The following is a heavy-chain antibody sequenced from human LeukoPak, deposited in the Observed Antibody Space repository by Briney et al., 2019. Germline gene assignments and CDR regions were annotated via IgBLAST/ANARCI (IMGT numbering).Heavy chain of an antibody. CDR2: ISGDGGST. J-gene: IGHJ4*02. CDR3: AKDIRFHDCGDWYFDY. V-gene: IGHV3-43*02. Sequence: GGSLRLSCAASGFTFDDYAMHWVRQAPGKGLEWVSLISGDGGSTYYADSVKGRFTISRDNSKNSLYLQMNSLRTEDTALYYCAKDIRFHDCGDWYFDYGGQETLVTVSS. CDR1: GFTFDDYA. D-gene: IGHD4-17*01.